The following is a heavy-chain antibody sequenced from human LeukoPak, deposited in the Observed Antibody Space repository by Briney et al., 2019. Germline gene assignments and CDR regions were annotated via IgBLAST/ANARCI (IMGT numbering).Heavy chain of an antibody. V-gene: IGHV4-34*01. Sequence: PSETLSLTCAVYGGSFSGYYWSWIRQPPGKGLEWIGEINHSGSTNYNPSLKSRVTISVDTSKNQFSLKLSSVTAADTAVYYCARGLKIGAEDYMDVWGKGTTVTISS. CDR1: GGSFSGYY. CDR2: INHSGST. J-gene: IGHJ6*03. D-gene: IGHD3-22*01. CDR3: ARGLKIGAEDYMDV.